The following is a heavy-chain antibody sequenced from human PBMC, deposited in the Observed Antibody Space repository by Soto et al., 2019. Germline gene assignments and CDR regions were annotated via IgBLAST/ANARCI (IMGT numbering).Heavy chain of an antibody. Sequence: QVQLVQSGAEVKKPGSSVKVSCTASGGSLRNSVISWVRQAPAQRLEWMGGVIPILGTANSPQEFQGRVTMTTDDATSTAYMDLSRLSPDDTAAYYCARLGHPGHWGPGTLVIVSS. V-gene: IGHV1-69*01. CDR1: GGSLRNSV. CDR2: VIPILGTA. J-gene: IGHJ4*02. CDR3: ARLGHPGH.